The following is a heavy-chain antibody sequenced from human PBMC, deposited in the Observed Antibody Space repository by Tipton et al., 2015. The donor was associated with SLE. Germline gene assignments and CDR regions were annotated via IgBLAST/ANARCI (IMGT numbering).Heavy chain of an antibody. CDR1: GGSISSSSYY. V-gene: IGHV4-39*07. Sequence: TLSLTCTVSGGSISSSSYYWGWIRQPPGKGLEWIGSIYYSGSTYSNPSLKSRVTISVDTSKNQFSLKLSSVTAADTAVYYCARVYGYGPFDYWGQGTLVTVSS. CDR2: IYYSGST. J-gene: IGHJ4*02. CDR3: ARVYGYGPFDY. D-gene: IGHD5-18*01.